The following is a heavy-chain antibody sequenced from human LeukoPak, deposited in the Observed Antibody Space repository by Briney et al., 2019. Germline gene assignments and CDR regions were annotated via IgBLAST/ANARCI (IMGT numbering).Heavy chain of an antibody. Sequence: GGSLGLSCAASGFTFSSYAMSWVRQAPGKGLEWVSAISGSGGSTYYADSVKGRFTISRDNSKNTLYLQMNSLRAEDTAVYYCAKDLSRITIFGVVIGAFDIWGQGTMVTVSS. J-gene: IGHJ3*02. D-gene: IGHD3-3*01. CDR1: GFTFSSYA. V-gene: IGHV3-23*01. CDR3: AKDLSRITIFGVVIGAFDI. CDR2: ISGSGGST.